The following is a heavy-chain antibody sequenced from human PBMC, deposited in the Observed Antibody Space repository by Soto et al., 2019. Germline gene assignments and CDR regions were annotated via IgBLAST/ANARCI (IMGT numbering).Heavy chain of an antibody. J-gene: IGHJ4*02. V-gene: IGHV3-48*01. CDR1: GFMSSSHN. D-gene: IGHD6-13*01. CDR2: ISDSGSTI. CDR3: AREAGGSNWYEDC. Sequence: EVQLVESGGDLVQPGGSLRLSCAASGFMSSSHNINWVRQAPGKGLEWISYISDSGSTIYYADSVKGRFTISRDNAKNSVYLQMNSLRAEDTAVYYCAREAGGSNWYEDCWGQGTLVTVSS.